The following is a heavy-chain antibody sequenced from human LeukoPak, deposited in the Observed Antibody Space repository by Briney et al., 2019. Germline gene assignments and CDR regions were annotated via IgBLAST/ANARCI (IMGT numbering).Heavy chain of an antibody. J-gene: IGHJ3*01. CDR1: GFTFGNSW. V-gene: IGHV3-74*01. Sequence: QPGGSLRLSCAASGFTFGNSWVHWVRQAPGKGLVWVSLINADGTTATYADSVKGRFTISRDNARNTVSLQMNSLTIEDTAVYYCVVVVEAPGSDGFDVWGQGTMIAVSS. CDR3: VVVVEAPGSDGFDV. D-gene: IGHD5-12*01. CDR2: INADGTTA.